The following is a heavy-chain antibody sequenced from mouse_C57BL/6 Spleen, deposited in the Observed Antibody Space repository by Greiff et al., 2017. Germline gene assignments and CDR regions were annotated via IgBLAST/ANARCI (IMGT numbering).Heavy chain of an antibody. D-gene: IGHD3-2*02. CDR2: IDPETGGT. J-gene: IGHJ2*01. CDR3: TREATRYFDY. Sequence: VQLQESGAELVRPGASVTLSCKASGYTFTDYEMHWVKQTPVHGLEWIGAIDPETGGTAYNQKFKGKDILTADKSSSTAYMELRSLTSEDSAVYYCTREATRYFDYWGQGTTLTVSS. CDR1: GYTFTDYE. V-gene: IGHV1-15*01.